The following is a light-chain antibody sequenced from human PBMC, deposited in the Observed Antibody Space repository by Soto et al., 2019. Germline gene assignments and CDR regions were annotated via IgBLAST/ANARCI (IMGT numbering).Light chain of an antibody. J-gene: IGKJ3*01. CDR3: QQYNSYPPT. CDR1: QPVGTW. CDR2: AAS. Sequence: IQMTQSPSSLSASVGDRVTITCRASQPVGTWVAWYQQKGERAPRPLMYAASTFETGVPSRFSGSASGTDFTLTISSLQPEDFATYYCQQYNSYPPTFGPGTTVDFK. V-gene: IGKV1D-16*01.